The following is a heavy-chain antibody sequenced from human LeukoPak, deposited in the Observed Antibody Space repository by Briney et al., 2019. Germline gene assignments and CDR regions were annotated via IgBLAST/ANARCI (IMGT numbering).Heavy chain of an antibody. CDR3: ARGRLGVSGYKDYLDY. D-gene: IGHD5-12*01. Sequence: GASVKVSCSSSGCIFTNYGIYWVRQAPGQGLEWMGWINTYNGETDYAQNFQGRVTMTTDTSTSTAYMDLRSLTSDDTAVYYCARGRLGVSGYKDYLDYWGQGTLVTVSS. CDR1: GCIFTNYG. CDR2: INTYNGET. V-gene: IGHV1-18*01. J-gene: IGHJ4*02.